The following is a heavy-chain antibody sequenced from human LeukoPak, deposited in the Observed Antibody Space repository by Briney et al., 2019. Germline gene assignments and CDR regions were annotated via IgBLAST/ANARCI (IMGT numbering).Heavy chain of an antibody. CDR1: GYTFTSYY. Sequence: VASVKVSCKASGYTFTSYYMHWVRQAPGQGLEWMGIINPSGGSTSYAQKFQGRVTMTGDTSTSTVYMELSSLRSEDTAVYYCARVPAAGTLDYWGQGTLVTVSS. CDR3: ARVPAAGTLDY. D-gene: IGHD6-13*01. J-gene: IGHJ4*02. CDR2: INPSGGST. V-gene: IGHV1-46*01.